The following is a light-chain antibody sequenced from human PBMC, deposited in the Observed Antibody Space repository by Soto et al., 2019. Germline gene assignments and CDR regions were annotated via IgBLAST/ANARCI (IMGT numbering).Light chain of an antibody. CDR2: GVS. V-gene: IGKV3-15*01. J-gene: IGKJ4*01. CDR3: QQYDDWPRT. Sequence: EIVMTQSPATLSVSPGEGATLSCRASQSVSTDLAWYQQKPGQTPRLLIHGVSTRATGTPARFSGSGSGTEFTLTISSLQSEDFAVYYCQQYDDWPRTFGGGTKVDIK. CDR1: QSVSTD.